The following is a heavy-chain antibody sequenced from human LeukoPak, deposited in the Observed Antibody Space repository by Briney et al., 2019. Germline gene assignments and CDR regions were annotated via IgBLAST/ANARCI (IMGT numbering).Heavy chain of an antibody. CDR3: ARGPIAAADPD. Sequence: SETLSLTCAVYGGSFSGYYWSWIRQPPGKGLEWIGEINHSGSTNYNPSLKSRVTISVDTSKNQFSLKLSSVTAAETAVYYCARGPIAAADPDWGQGTLVTVSS. CDR2: INHSGST. V-gene: IGHV4-34*01. CDR1: GGSFSGYY. D-gene: IGHD6-13*01. J-gene: IGHJ4*02.